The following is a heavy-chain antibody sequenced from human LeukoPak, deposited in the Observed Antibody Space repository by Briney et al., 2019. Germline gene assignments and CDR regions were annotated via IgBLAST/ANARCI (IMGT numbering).Heavy chain of an antibody. CDR3: ASGTVAGTDFDY. CDR2: IYYSGST. Sequence: SETLSLTCTVSGGSVSSDSHCWSWIRQPPGKGLEWIGYIYYSGSTNYNPSLKSRVTISVDTSKNQFSLKLSSVTAADTAVYYCASGTVAGTDFDYWGQGTLVTVSS. D-gene: IGHD6-19*01. V-gene: IGHV4-61*01. J-gene: IGHJ4*02. CDR1: GGSVSSDSHC.